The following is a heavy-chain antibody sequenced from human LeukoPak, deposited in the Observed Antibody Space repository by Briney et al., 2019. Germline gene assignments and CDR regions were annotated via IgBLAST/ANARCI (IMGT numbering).Heavy chain of an antibody. J-gene: IGHJ4*02. CDR3: ASRIYSSSWPDY. Sequence: ASETLSLTCTVSGSSISSSSYYWGWIRQPPGKGLEWIGSIYYSGSTYYNPSLKSRVTISVDTSKNQFSLKLSSVTAADTAVYYCASRIYSSSWPDYWGQGTLVTVSS. V-gene: IGHV4-39*01. CDR1: GSSISSSSYY. D-gene: IGHD6-13*01. CDR2: IYYSGST.